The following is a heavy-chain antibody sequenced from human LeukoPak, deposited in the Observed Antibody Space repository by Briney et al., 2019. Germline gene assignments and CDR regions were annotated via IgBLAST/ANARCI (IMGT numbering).Heavy chain of an antibody. CDR3: ARVKKGDYMDV. CDR2: IYFIGIT. Sequence: SETLSLTCTVSGGSISSSSYYWGWIRQPPGKGLEWIGSIYFIGITYYNPSLKSRITISVDTSKNQLSLKLNSVIAADTAVYYCARVKKGDYMDVWGKGTTATVSS. J-gene: IGHJ6*03. D-gene: IGHD3-16*01. V-gene: IGHV4-39*07. CDR1: GGSISSSSYY.